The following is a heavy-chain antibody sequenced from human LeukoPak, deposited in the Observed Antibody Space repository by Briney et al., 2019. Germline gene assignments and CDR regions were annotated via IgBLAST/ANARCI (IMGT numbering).Heavy chain of an antibody. V-gene: IGHV3-48*01. D-gene: IGHD1-26*01. J-gene: IGHJ4*02. CDR1: GFTFSSYE. CDR3: ARSIVGARFGFDY. Sequence: GGSLRLSCAASGFTFSSYEMNWVRQAPGKGLEWVSYISSSSSTIYYADSVKGRFTISRDNAKNSLYLQMNSLRAEDTAVYYCARSIVGARFGFDYWGQGTLVTVSS. CDR2: ISSSSSTI.